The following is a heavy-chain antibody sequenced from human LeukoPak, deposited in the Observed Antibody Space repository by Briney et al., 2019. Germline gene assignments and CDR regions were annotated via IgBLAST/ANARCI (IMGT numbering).Heavy chain of an antibody. V-gene: IGHV3-23*01. CDR1: GFTFSSYA. Sequence: GGSLRLSCAASGFTFSSYAMSWVRQAPGKGLEWVSAISGSGGSTYYADSVKGRFTISRDNSKNTLYLQMNSLRAEDTAVYYCAKDGGYCGSTSCYKVWDYWGQGTLVTVSS. D-gene: IGHD2-2*02. J-gene: IGHJ4*02. CDR2: ISGSGGST. CDR3: AKDGGYCGSTSCYKVWDY.